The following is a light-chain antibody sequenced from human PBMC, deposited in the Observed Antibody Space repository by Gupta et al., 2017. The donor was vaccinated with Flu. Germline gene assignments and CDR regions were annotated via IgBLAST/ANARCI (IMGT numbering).Light chain of an antibody. Sequence: QSALTQPASVSGSPGQSITISCTGTSSDVGGYNYVSWYHQHPGKAPKLMIYEVSNRPSGGSNRFSGSKSGNTASLTISGLQAEDEADYYCSSYTSSSTLYVFGTGTKVTVL. CDR1: SSDVGGYNY. J-gene: IGLJ1*01. CDR2: EVS. CDR3: SSYTSSSTLYV. V-gene: IGLV2-14*01.